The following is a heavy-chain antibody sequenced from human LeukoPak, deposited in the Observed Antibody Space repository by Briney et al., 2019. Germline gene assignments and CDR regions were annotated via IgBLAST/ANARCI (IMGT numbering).Heavy chain of an antibody. Sequence: GGSLRLSCVASGFTVSNNYMSWVRQAPGKGLEWVSVIYSGGSIYYVDSVKGRFTISRDSFKNTLSLQMNSLRAEDTAVYYCAEPEGGYYDIRPDWGQGTLVTVSS. CDR2: IYSGGSI. J-gene: IGHJ4*02. CDR1: GFTVSNNY. D-gene: IGHD3-22*01. CDR3: AEPEGGYYDIRPD. V-gene: IGHV3-53*05.